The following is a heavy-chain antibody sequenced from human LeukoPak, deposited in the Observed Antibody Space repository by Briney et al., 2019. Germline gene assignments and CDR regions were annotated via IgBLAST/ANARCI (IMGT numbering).Heavy chain of an antibody. J-gene: IGHJ5*02. V-gene: IGHV4-59*08. Sequence: SETLSLTCTVSGGSISSYYWSWIRQPPRKGLEWIGYIYYSGSTNYNPSLKSRVTISVDTSKNQFSLKLSSVTAADTAVYYCARQGGLWFGDKYWFDPWGQGTLVTVSS. D-gene: IGHD3-10*01. CDR2: IYYSGST. CDR3: ARQGGLWFGDKYWFDP. CDR1: GGSISSYY.